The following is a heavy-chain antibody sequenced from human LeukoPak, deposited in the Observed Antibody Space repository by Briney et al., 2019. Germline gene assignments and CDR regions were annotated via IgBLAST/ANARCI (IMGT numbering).Heavy chain of an antibody. CDR3: ARDHWDIVVVPAASLHEAGDY. Sequence: GGSLRLSCAASGLTFSSYDMHWVRQAPGKGLEWVSSIGATGDTYYAGSVKGRFTISRDNSKNTLYLQMNSLRAEDTAVYYCARDHWDIVVVPAASLHEAGDYWGQGTLVTVSS. CDR1: GLTFSSYD. J-gene: IGHJ4*02. V-gene: IGHV3-13*01. D-gene: IGHD2-2*01. CDR2: IGATGDT.